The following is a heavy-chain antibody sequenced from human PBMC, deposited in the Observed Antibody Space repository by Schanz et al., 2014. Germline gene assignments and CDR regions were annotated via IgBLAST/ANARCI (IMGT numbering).Heavy chain of an antibody. J-gene: IGHJ4*02. Sequence: QVQLVESGGGVVQPGGSLRLSCTASGFTFSVYSMHWVRQTPGKGLEHVSGITTSGSSTVYADSVKGRFTISRDNSKNTLYLQMNSLRAEDTAVYYCAKGQLLSYYFDYWGQGTLVTVSS. V-gene: IGHV3-64*04. CDR2: ITTSGSST. D-gene: IGHD2-21*01. CDR3: AKGQLLSYYFDY. CDR1: GFTFSVYS.